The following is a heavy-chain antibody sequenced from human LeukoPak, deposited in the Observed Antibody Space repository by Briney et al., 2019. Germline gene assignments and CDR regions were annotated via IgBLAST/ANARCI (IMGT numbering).Heavy chain of an antibody. CDR1: GFTFSSYG. D-gene: IGHD4-17*01. V-gene: IGHV3-33*01. J-gene: IGHJ3*02. CDR3: ARDEAVMTTVLSDAFDI. CDR2: IWYDGSKK. Sequence: PGRSLRLSCAASGFTFSSYGMHWVRQAPGKGLEWLALIWYDGSKKFYTDSVKGRFTISRDNSKNTLYLQMNSLRAEATAVYYCARDEAVMTTVLSDAFDIWGQGTMVTVSS.